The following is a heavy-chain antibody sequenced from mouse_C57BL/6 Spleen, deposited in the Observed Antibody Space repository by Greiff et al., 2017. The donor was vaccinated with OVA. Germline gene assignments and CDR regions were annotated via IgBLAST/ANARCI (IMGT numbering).Heavy chain of an antibody. D-gene: IGHD1-1*01. J-gene: IGHJ3*01. CDR3: AREEDYYGSFAY. Sequence: EVQLQQSGPELVKPGASVKIPCKASGYTFTDYNMDWVKQSHGKSLEWIGVINPNNGGTIYNQKFKGKATLTVDKSSSTAYIELRSLTSEDTAVYYCAREEDYYGSFAYWGQGTLVTVSA. V-gene: IGHV1-18*01. CDR1: GYTFTDYN. CDR2: INPNNGGT.